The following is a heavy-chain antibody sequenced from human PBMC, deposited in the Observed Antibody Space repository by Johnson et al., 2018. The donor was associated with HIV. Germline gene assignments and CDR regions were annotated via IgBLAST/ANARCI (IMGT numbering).Heavy chain of an antibody. CDR2: ISWNSGSI. D-gene: IGHD6-19*01. CDR3: AKGAHDIAVAVDI. J-gene: IGHJ3*02. Sequence: VQLLESGGGVVQPGRSLRLSCAASGFTFSSYGMHWVRQAPGKGLEWVSGISWNSGSIGYADSVKGRFTISRDNAKNSLYLQMNSLRAEDTALYYCAKGAHDIAVAVDIWGQGTMVTVSS. CDR1: GFTFSSYG. V-gene: IGHV3-9*01.